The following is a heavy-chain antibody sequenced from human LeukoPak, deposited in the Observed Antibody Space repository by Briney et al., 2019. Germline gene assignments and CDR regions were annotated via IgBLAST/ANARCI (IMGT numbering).Heavy chain of an antibody. J-gene: IGHJ4*02. CDR1: GGPISTYY. D-gene: IGHD1-1*01. CDR2: LSYTVTT. V-gene: IGHV4-59*01. Sequence: PSVTLSLTCTVSGGPISTYYWSWIRQPPGKGLEWIGYLSYTVTTNYNPSPKSRVTISVDTSKNQFFLKLSSLTAADTAVYYCARVGDWNDLVYWGQGTLVTVSS. CDR3: ARVGDWNDLVY.